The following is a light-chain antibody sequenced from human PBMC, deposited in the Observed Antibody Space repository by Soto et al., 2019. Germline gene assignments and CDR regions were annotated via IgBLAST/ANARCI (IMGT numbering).Light chain of an antibody. Sequence: QSVLTQPASVSGTPGQSITISCTGSISDVGSHNHVSWHQQHPGKAPQLIIYEVGNRPSGVSNRFSCSKSGNTASLTISGFQVEDEAEYYCNSYTSGSTHVFGTGTKVTVL. J-gene: IGLJ1*01. V-gene: IGLV2-14*01. CDR1: ISDVGSHNH. CDR2: EVG. CDR3: NSYTSGSTHV.